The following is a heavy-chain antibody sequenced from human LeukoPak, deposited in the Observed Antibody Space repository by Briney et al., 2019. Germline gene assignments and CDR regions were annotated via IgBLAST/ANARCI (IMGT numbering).Heavy chain of an antibody. CDR2: IRQDGSEK. CDR3: ARRYFDY. Sequence: GGSLRLPCAASGFTFSNYWMHWVRQAPGKGLEWVANIRQDGSEKYCVDSVKGRFTISRDNAKNSLYLQMNSLRAEDTAVYYCARRYFDYWGQGTLVTVSS. CDR1: GFTFSNYW. V-gene: IGHV3-7*03. J-gene: IGHJ4*02.